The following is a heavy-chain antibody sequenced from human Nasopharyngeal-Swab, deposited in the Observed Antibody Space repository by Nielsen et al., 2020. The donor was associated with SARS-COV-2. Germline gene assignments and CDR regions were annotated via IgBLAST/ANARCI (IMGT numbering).Heavy chain of an antibody. CDR3: ARLAARDILFDS. CDR2: ISNSASSI. J-gene: IGHJ4*02. V-gene: IGHV3-48*03. D-gene: IGHD2-15*01. Sequence: WIRQPPGKGLEWVSFISNSASSIYYADSVKGRFTVSRDNAKNSLYLQMNSLRAEDTALYYCARLAARDILFDSWGQGTLVTVS.